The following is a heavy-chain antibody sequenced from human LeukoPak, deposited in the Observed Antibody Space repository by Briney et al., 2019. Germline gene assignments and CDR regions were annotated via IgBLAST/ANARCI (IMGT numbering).Heavy chain of an antibody. V-gene: IGHV4-4*07. D-gene: IGHD3-22*01. CDR1: GGSISTNY. J-gene: IGHJ4*02. CDR3: ARGTFDSSGYYLFDY. Sequence: PSETLSLTCTVSGGSISTNYWSWIRQPAGKGLEWIGRIYNSGITNYSPSLESRVTMSADTSKNQFSLKLSSVTAADTAVYYCARGTFDSSGYYLFDYWGQGTLVTVSS. CDR2: IYNSGIT.